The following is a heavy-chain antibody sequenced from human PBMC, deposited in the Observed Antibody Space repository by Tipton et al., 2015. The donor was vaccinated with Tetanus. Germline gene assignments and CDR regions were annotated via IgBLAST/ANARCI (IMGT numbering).Heavy chain of an antibody. CDR2: IYYSGST. D-gene: IGHD2-15*01. CDR3: ARADCSGGSCYEGY. V-gene: IGHV4-59*01. J-gene: IGHJ4*02. Sequence: TLSLTCTVSGGSISSYYWSWIRQPPGKGLEWIGYIYYSGSTNYNPSLKSRVTISVDTSKNQFSLKLSSVTAADTAVYYCARADCSGGSCYEGYWGQGTLVTVSS. CDR1: GGSISSYY.